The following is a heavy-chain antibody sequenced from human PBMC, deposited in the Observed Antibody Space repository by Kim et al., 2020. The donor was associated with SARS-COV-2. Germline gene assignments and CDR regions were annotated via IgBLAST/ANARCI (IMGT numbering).Heavy chain of an antibody. D-gene: IGHD3-16*02. V-gene: IGHV3-11*03. Sequence: SDTNYADSVRGRFTISRDNAKNSLYLQMSSLRAEDTAVYYCASYPEDASYWGQGTLVTVSS. J-gene: IGHJ4*02. CDR2: SDT. CDR3: ASYPEDASY.